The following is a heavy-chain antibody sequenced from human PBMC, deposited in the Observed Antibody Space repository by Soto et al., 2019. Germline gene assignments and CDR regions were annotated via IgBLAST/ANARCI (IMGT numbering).Heavy chain of an antibody. CDR3: ASELLSGTATASGMDV. Sequence: QVQLVQSGAEVKTPGSSVKVSCKASGGSFNTYIITWVRQAPGQGLEWMGGIIPIFGTTNFAQQFQGRVTITADISTGTVYMELSSLKSEDTAVYYCASELLSGTATASGMDVWGQGTTVTVFS. J-gene: IGHJ6*02. D-gene: IGHD2-21*02. CDR1: GGSFNTYI. V-gene: IGHV1-69*06. CDR2: IIPIFGTT.